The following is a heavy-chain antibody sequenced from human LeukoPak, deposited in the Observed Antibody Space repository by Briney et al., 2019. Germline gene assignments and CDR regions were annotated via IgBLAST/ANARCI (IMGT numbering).Heavy chain of an antibody. CDR3: ARGYYYDSSGYCYPGPVDY. V-gene: IGHV1-18*01. D-gene: IGHD3-22*01. CDR2: ISAYNGNT. J-gene: IGHJ4*02. Sequence: ASVKVSCKASGYTFTSYGISWVRQAPGQGLEWMGWISAYNGNTNYAQKLQGRVTMTTDTSTSTAYMELRSLRSDDTAVYYCARGYYYDSSGYCYPGPVDYWGQGTLVTVSS. CDR1: GYTFTSYG.